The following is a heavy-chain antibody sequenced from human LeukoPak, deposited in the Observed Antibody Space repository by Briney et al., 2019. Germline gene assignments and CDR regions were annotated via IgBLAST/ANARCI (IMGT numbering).Heavy chain of an antibody. CDR1: GGSFSGYY. V-gene: IGHV4-34*09. J-gene: IGHJ3*02. Sequence: SETLSLTCAVYGGSFSGYYWSWIRQPPGKGLEWIGEINHSGSTNYNPSLKSRVTISVDTSKNQFSLKLSFVTAADTAVYYCAGVGYYDSSGYDPGAFDIWGQGTMVTVSS. CDR2: INHSGST. D-gene: IGHD3-22*01. CDR3: AGVGYYDSSGYDPGAFDI.